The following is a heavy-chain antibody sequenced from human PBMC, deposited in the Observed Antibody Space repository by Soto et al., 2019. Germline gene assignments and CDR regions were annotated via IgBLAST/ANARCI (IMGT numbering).Heavy chain of an antibody. CDR3: ARGPRRPPYCFDY. CDR1: GGSFSGYY. J-gene: IGHJ4*02. Sequence: QVQLQQWGARLLKPSETLSLTCAVYGGSFSGYYWSWIRQPPGKGLDWIGEFNDSGSTNYNPSLKSRVSISVDTSKNQFSLKLSSVTAADTAVYYWARGPRRPPYCFDYWGQGTLVTVSS. D-gene: IGHD1-1*01. V-gene: IGHV4-34*01. CDR2: FNDSGST.